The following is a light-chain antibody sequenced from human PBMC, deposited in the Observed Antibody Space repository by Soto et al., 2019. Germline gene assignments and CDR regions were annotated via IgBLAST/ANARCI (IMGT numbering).Light chain of an antibody. Sequence: DIQMTQSPSSLSASVGDRVTITCRASQSISSYLNWYQQKPGKAPKLLIYAASNLQSGVPSRFGGSGSGTDFTLTISSLQPEDFATYYCQQSYSTPPTFGQGTKVKIK. V-gene: IGKV1-39*01. CDR2: AAS. J-gene: IGKJ1*01. CDR1: QSISSY. CDR3: QQSYSTPPT.